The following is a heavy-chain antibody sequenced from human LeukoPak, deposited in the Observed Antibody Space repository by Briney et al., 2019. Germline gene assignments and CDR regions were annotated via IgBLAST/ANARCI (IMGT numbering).Heavy chain of an antibody. CDR1: GYTFTGYY. Sequence: ASVKVSCKASGYTFTGYYMHWVRQAPGQGLEWMGIINPSGDYTRYAQNFQGRVTMTRDTSTSTVYMELSSLRSEDTAVYFCAKDSGSFSADYWGQGTLVTVSS. CDR3: AKDSGSFSADY. J-gene: IGHJ4*02. CDR2: INPSGDYT. D-gene: IGHD1-26*01. V-gene: IGHV1-46*01.